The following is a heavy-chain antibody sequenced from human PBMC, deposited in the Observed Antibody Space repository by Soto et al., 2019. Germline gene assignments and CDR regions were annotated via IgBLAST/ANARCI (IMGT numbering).Heavy chain of an antibody. CDR3: ARDFAYGDYKWNAFDI. CDR2: IIPILGIA. V-gene: IGHV1-69*04. D-gene: IGHD4-17*01. J-gene: IGHJ3*02. Sequence: SVKVSCKASGGTFSSYTISWVRQAPGQGLEWMGRIIPILGIANYAQKFQGRVTITADKSTSTAYMELSSLRSEDTAVYYCARDFAYGDYKWNAFDIWGQGTMVTVSS. CDR1: GGTFSSYT.